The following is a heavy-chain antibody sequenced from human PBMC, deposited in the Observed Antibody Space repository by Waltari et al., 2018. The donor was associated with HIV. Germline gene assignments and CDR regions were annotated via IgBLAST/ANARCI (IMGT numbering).Heavy chain of an antibody. V-gene: IGHV3-11*01. Sequence: QVQLVASGGGLVRPGVSLRLSCAASGFTFNDYYMTWIRQAPGKGLEWVSHISSSGITAHYADSVMGRFTISRENAKNAVFLQIDSLRVEDTAVYYCARVTLAGFYFDSWGQGSLVTISS. D-gene: IGHD6-19*01. CDR2: ISSSGITA. CDR3: ARVTLAGFYFDS. J-gene: IGHJ4*02. CDR1: GFTFNDYY.